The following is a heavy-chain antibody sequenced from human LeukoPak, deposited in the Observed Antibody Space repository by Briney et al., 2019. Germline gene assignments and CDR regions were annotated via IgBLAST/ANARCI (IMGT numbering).Heavy chain of an antibody. CDR1: GVSFSGYY. D-gene: IGHD2-2*02. CDR2: INNSGST. J-gene: IGHJ6*04. V-gene: IGHV4-34*01. CDR3: ARGPVAYCSSTSCYTLETYYYYGMDV. Sequence: PSETLSLTCAVYGVSFSGYYWSWIRQPPGKGLEWIGEINNSGSTNYNPSLKSRVTISVDTSKNQFSLKLSSVTAADTAVYYCARGPVAYCSSTSCYTLETYYYYGMDVWGKGTTATVSS.